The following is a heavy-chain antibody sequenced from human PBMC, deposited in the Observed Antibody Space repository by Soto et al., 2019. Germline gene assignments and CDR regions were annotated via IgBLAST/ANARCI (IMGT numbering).Heavy chain of an antibody. CDR1: DGSLSPNY. V-gene: IGHV4-59*08. CDR3: ARLGAYYQAMDS. D-gene: IGHD3-22*01. Sequence: SETLSLACTVSDGSLSPNYWSWIRQPPGKGLEWIGYIYFAGTTTYNPSLQSRVSISLDTSKNEVSLKLTSVTAADTAVYFCARLGAYYQAMDSWGQGTLVTVSS. J-gene: IGHJ1*01. CDR2: IYFAGTT.